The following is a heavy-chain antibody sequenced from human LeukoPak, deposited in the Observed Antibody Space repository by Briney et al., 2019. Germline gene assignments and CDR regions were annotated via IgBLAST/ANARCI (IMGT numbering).Heavy chain of an antibody. V-gene: IGHV3-7*03. Sequence: QPGGSLRLSCTASGFTFSNFWMGWVRQAPGKGLEWVAHIKGDGSEIYYVDSLKGRFTISRDNARNSLYLQMNSLRAEDTAVYYCARDLWWLQFDYWGQGALVTVSS. CDR2: IKGDGSEI. D-gene: IGHD5-24*01. CDR1: GFTFSNFW. J-gene: IGHJ4*02. CDR3: ARDLWWLQFDY.